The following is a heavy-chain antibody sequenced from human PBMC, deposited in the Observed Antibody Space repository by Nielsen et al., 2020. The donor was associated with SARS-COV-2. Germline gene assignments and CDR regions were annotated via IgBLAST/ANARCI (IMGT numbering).Heavy chain of an antibody. CDR1: GFTFSTHA. V-gene: IGHV3-30*09. Sequence: GESLKISCAASGFTFSTHAMHWVRQVPGKGLEWVAVLSYDGSNKSYGGSVRGRFVISRENSKNTLYLQMNSLRVEDTAVYYCATANSGNYFHPFDYWGQGTLVTVSS. CDR2: LSYDGSNK. CDR3: ATANSGNYFHPFDY. D-gene: IGHD2/OR15-2a*01. J-gene: IGHJ4*02.